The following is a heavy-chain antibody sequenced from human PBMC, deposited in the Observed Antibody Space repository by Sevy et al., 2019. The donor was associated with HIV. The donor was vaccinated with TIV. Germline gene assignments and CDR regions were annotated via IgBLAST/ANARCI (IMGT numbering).Heavy chain of an antibody. D-gene: IGHD2-2*01. V-gene: IGHV1-18*01. CDR2: ISAYNGNT. CDR1: GYTFTSYG. Sequence: ASVKVSCKASGYTFTSYGISWVRQAPGQGLEWMGWISAYNGNTNYAQKLQGRVTMTTDTSTSTAYMELRSLRSDDTAVYYCARILPPRGDIVVVPAGVNYYYYYMDVWGKWTTVTVSS. J-gene: IGHJ6*03. CDR3: ARILPPRGDIVVVPAGVNYYYYYMDV.